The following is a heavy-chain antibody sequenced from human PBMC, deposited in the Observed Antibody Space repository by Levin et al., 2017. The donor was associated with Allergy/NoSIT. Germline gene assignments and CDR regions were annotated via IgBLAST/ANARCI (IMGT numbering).Heavy chain of an antibody. J-gene: IGHJ6*02. CDR1: GFTFSSYA. Sequence: GESLKISCAASGFTFSSYAMTWVRQAPGKGLEWVSAISGSGGSTYYADSVKGRFTISRDNSKNTLYLQMNSLRDEDTAVYYCAKTVWNDGGRYYHYYGMDVWGQGTTVTVSS. D-gene: IGHD1-1*01. CDR2: ISGSGGST. CDR3: AKTVWNDGGRYYHYYGMDV. V-gene: IGHV3-23*01.